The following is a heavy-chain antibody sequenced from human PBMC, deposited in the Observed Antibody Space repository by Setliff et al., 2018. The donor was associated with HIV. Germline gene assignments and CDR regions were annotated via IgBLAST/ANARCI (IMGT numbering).Heavy chain of an antibody. Sequence: KTSETLSLTCTVSGGSISSSSYYWGWIRQPPGKGLEWIGSIYYSGRTYYNPSLKSRVTISVDTSKNQFSLKLSSVTAADTAVYYCARDRYTWNYGKNYMDVWGKGTTVTVSS. V-gene: IGHV4-39*02. CDR1: GGSISSSSYY. CDR3: ARDRYTWNYGKNYMDV. J-gene: IGHJ6*03. CDR2: IYYSGRT. D-gene: IGHD1-7*01.